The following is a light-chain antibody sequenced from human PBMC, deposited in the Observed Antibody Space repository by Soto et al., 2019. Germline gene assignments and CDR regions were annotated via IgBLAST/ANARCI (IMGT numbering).Light chain of an antibody. CDR1: SGDIGAYNY. CDR3: SSFTDGNNLV. V-gene: IGLV2-14*01. J-gene: IGLJ1*01. CDR2: EVR. Sequence: QSALTQPASVSGSPGQSITISCTGTSGDIGAYNYVSWYQQHPGKPPKLIIYEVRNRPSGVSHRFSGSKSGNTASLTISGLQAEDEADYYCSSFTDGNNLVFGTGTKLTVL.